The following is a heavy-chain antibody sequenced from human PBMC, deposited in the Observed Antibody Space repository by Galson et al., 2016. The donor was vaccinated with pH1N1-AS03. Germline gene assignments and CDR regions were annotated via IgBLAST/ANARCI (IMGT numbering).Heavy chain of an antibody. D-gene: IGHD3-3*01. CDR2: IFHSGST. CDR3: ARRFSEFLVADISEAFDI. J-gene: IGHJ3*02. CDR1: GGSISSGGYY. Sequence: TLSLTCTVSGGSISSGGYYWNWIRQHPGKGLEWIGYIFHSGSTYYNPSLESLVSISVDTSKNQFSLKLKSVTAADTAVYYCARRFSEFLVADISEAFDIWGPGTLVIVSS. V-gene: IGHV4-31*01.